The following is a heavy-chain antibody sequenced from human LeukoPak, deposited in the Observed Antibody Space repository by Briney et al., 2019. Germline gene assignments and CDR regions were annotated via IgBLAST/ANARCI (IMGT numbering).Heavy chain of an antibody. CDR3: AKSASGYSYGYPGVFDY. D-gene: IGHD5-18*01. V-gene: IGHV3-30*18. J-gene: IGHJ4*02. Sequence: PGGSLRLSCAASGFTFSSYGMHWVRQAPGKGLEGVAVISYDGSNKYYADSVKGRFTISRDNSKNTLYLQMNSLRAEDTAVYYCAKSASGYSYGYPGVFDYWGQGTLVTVSS. CDR1: GFTFSSYG. CDR2: ISYDGSNK.